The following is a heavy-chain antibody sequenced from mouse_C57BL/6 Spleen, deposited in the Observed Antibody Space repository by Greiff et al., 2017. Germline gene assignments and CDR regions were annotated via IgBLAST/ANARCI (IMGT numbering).Heavy chain of an antibody. CDR1: CYTFTRYW. D-gene: IGHD4-1*01. CDR2: FDPSASYT. V-gene: IGHV1-69*01. Sequence: QVQLQQPGAELVLPGASVKLSCKASCYTFTRYWMHWVKQRPGPGLEWIGEFDPSASYTNYNQKFKGKSTLTVDKSSSTAYMQLSSLTSEDSAVYYCATWDGGYFEVGGTGTTVTVSS. CDR3: ATWDGGYFEV. J-gene: IGHJ1*03.